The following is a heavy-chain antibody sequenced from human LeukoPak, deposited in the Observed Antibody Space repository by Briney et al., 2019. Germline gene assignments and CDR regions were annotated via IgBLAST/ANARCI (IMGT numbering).Heavy chain of an antibody. CDR2: ISSSSSYI. Sequence: PGGSLRLSCAASGFTFSSYSMNWVRQAPRKGLEWVSSISSSSSYIYYADSVKGRFTISRDNAKNSLYLQINSLRAEDTAVYYCARDGARTFDYWGQGTLVTVSS. J-gene: IGHJ4*02. CDR1: GFTFSSYS. V-gene: IGHV3-21*01. D-gene: IGHD6-6*01. CDR3: ARDGARTFDY.